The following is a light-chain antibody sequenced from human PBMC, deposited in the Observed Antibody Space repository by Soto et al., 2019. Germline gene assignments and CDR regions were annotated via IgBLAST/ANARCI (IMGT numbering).Light chain of an antibody. J-gene: IGKJ1*01. CDR1: QSISSW. CDR2: HAS. V-gene: IGKV1-5*01. CDR3: QQYNLYPET. Sequence: DIQMTQSPSTLSASVGERVTITCRASQSISSWLAGYQQKPWKAPKLLIYHASSLQSGVPLRFSGSGSGTEFTLTISSLQPDDFATYYCQQYNLYPETFGQGTKVDIK.